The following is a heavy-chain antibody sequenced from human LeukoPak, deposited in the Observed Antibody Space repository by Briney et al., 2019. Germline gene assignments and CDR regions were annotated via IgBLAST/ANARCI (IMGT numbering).Heavy chain of an antibody. D-gene: IGHD3-22*01. CDR3: ARGPTHYYDSSGYGYYFDY. V-gene: IGHV3-30-3*01. CDR1: GFTFSSYA. Sequence: GGSLRLSCAASGFTFSSYAMHWVRQAPGKXXXXXXXXXXXGSNKYYADSVKGRFTISRDNSKNTLYLQMNSLRAEDTAVYYCARGPTHYYDSSGYGYYFDYWGQGTLVTVSS. CDR2: XXXXGSNK. J-gene: IGHJ4*02.